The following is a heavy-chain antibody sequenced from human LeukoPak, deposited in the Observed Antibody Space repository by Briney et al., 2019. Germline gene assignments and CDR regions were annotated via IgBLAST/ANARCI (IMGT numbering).Heavy chain of an antibody. CDR3: ARDYGDSFDY. V-gene: IGHV3-30*04. CDR2: ISYDGSNK. CDR1: GFTFSSYA. D-gene: IGHD4-17*01. J-gene: IGHJ4*02. Sequence: GRSLRLSCAASGFTFSSYAMHWVRQAPGKGLEWVAVISYDGSNKYYADSVKGRFIISRDNSKNTLYLQMNSLRAEDTAVYYCARDYGDSFDYWGQGTLVTVSS.